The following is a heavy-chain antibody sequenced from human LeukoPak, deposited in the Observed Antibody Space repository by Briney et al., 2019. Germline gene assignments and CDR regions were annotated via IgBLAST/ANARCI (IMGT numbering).Heavy chain of an antibody. CDR2: TYYRSKWYN. CDR1: GDSVSSNSAA. Sequence: SQTLSLTCAISGDSVSSNSAAWNWIRQSPSRGLEWLGRTYYRSKWYNDYAVSVKSRITINPDTSKNQFSLQLNSVTPEDTAVYYCARDRDYSSSWYDRPPTSRAFDIWGQGTMVTVSS. V-gene: IGHV6-1*01. D-gene: IGHD6-13*01. J-gene: IGHJ3*02. CDR3: ARDRDYSSSWYDRPPTSRAFDI.